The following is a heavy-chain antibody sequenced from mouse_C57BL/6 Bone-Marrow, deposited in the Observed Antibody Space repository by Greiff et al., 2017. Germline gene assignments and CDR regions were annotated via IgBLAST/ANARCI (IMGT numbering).Heavy chain of an antibody. CDR3: ARHYDYDEEYYFDY. J-gene: IGHJ2*01. Sequence: QVQLKESGPGLVAPSQSLSITCTVSGFSLTSYGVHWVRQPPGKGLEWLVVIWSDGSTTYNSALKSRLSISKDNSKSQVFLKMNSLQTDDTAMYYCARHYDYDEEYYFDYWGQGTTLTVSS. D-gene: IGHD2-4*01. V-gene: IGHV2-6-1*01. CDR1: GFSLTSYG. CDR2: IWSDGST.